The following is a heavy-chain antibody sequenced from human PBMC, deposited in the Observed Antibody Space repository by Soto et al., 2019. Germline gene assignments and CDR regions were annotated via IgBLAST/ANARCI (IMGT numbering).Heavy chain of an antibody. CDR2: ISSSSSYI. D-gene: IGHD2-15*01. CDR3: ARDHGLSSYAFDI. CDR1: GFTFSSYS. J-gene: IGHJ3*02. Sequence: EVKLVESGGGLVKPGGSLRLSCAASGFTFSSYSMNWVRQAPGKGLEWVSSISSSSSYIYYADSVKGRFTISRDNAKNSLYLQMNSLRAEDTAVYYCARDHGLSSYAFDIWGQGTMVTVSS. V-gene: IGHV3-21*01.